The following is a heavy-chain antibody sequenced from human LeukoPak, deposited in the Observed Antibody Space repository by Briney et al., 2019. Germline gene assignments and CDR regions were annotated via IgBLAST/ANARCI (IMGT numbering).Heavy chain of an antibody. Sequence: GGSLRLSCAASGFTFCRYGMHWVRQAPGKGLEWVAVIWSDGNNKEYGDSVKGRFTISRDNSKNTLYLQMNSLRAEDTAMYYCARDYCSSISCMDAWGQGTTVTVSS. D-gene: IGHD2-2*01. CDR3: ARDYCSSISCMDA. CDR2: IWSDGNNK. J-gene: IGHJ6*02. V-gene: IGHV3-33*01. CDR1: GFTFCRYG.